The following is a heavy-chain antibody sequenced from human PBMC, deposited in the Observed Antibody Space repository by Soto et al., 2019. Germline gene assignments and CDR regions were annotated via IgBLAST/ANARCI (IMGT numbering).Heavy chain of an antibody. V-gene: IGHV4-34*01. CDR1: GGSFSGYY. CDR3: ARGALQLWTYYYGMDV. CDR2: INHSGST. D-gene: IGHD5-18*01. J-gene: IGHJ6*02. Sequence: QVQLQQWGAGLLKPSETLSLTCAVYGGSFSGYYWSWIRQPPGKGLEWIGEINHSGSTNYNPSLKGRVTISVDTSKNQFSLKLSSVTAADTAVYYCARGALQLWTYYYGMDVWGQGTTVTVSS.